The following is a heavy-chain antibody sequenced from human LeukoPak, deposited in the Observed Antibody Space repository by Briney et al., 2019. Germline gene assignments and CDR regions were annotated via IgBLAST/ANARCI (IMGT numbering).Heavy chain of an antibody. CDR2: IFYSGQT. CDR1: GGSINNNIHY. J-gene: IGHJ3*02. V-gene: IGHV4-39*07. Sequence: SETLSLTCTVSGGSINNNIHYWGWLRQPPGMGLEWIGNIFYSGQTYYNPSLKSRVSISVDTSKNQFSLKLRSVTAADTAVYYCARDREQQLVRFYNAFDIWGQGTMVTVSS. D-gene: IGHD6-13*01. CDR3: ARDREQQLVRFYNAFDI.